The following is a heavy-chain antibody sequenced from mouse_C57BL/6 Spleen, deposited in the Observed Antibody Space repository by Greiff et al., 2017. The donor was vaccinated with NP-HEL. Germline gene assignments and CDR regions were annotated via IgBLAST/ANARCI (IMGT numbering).Heavy chain of an antibody. Sequence: EVMLVESGGGLVKPGGSLKLSCAASGFTFSSYAMSWVRQTPEKRLGWVATISDGGSYTYYPDNVKGRFTISRDNAKNNLYLQMSHLKSEDTAMYYCARGYYGTSWFAYWGQGTLVSVSA. CDR1: GFTFSSYA. V-gene: IGHV5-4*03. J-gene: IGHJ3*01. CDR2: ISDGGSYT. CDR3: ARGYYGTSWFAY. D-gene: IGHD1-1*01.